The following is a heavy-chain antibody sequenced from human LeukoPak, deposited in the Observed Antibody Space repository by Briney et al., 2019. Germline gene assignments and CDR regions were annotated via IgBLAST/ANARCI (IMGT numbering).Heavy chain of an antibody. CDR1: GYTFTNYD. D-gene: IGHD1-26*01. Sequence: GASVKVSCKASGYTFTNYDFNWMRQATGQGLEWMGWMNPNSGSTGYAQRFQGRVTMTRDTSISTAYMELSSLTSEDTAVYYCAREGGIVGATSADYFDYWGQGTLVTVSS. J-gene: IGHJ4*02. CDR2: MNPNSGST. CDR3: AREGGIVGATSADYFDY. V-gene: IGHV1-8*01.